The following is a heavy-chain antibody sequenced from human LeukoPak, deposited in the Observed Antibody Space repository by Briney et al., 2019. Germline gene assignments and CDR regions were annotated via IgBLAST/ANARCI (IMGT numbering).Heavy chain of an antibody. CDR1: GYAFTTYN. CDR3: ARDYYGSGMYYSDYYDYYMDV. Sequence: ASVRVSCKTSGYAFTTYNIAWVRQAPGQGLEWMGRISAYNGDTNYAQHFQGRVTMTTDTYTSTVYMELRSLRSDDTAVYYCARDYYGSGMYYSDYYDYYMDVWGKGTTVTVSS. V-gene: IGHV1-18*01. D-gene: IGHD3-10*01. CDR2: ISAYNGDT. J-gene: IGHJ6*03.